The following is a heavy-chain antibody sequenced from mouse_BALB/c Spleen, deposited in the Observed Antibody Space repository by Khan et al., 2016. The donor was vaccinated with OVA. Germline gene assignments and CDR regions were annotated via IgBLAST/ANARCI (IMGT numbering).Heavy chain of an antibody. Sequence: VQLQQSGPELVRPGASVKVSCKASGYAFTTYNIYWVKQSHGKSLEWIGYIDPYNGGTNYNQNFKDKATLTVDKSSSAAYMHLDSLTSEDSAVXFCARSSDGYYPLADWGQGTLVTVSA. D-gene: IGHD2-3*01. V-gene: IGHV1S135*01. J-gene: IGHJ3*01. CDR1: GYAFTTYN. CDR3: ARSSDGYYPLAD. CDR2: IDPYNGGT.